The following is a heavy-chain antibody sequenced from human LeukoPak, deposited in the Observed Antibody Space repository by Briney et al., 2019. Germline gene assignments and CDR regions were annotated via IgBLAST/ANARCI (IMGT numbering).Heavy chain of an antibody. CDR3: ANYDC. Sequence: KPSETLSLTCAVYGGSFSGYYWSWIRQPPGRGLEWIAEIIHSGSTNYNPSLKSRVTISVDTSKNQFSLKLSSVTAADTAVYYCANYDCWGQGTLVTVSS. CDR2: IIHSGST. CDR1: GGSFSGYY. J-gene: IGHJ4*02. V-gene: IGHV4-34*12.